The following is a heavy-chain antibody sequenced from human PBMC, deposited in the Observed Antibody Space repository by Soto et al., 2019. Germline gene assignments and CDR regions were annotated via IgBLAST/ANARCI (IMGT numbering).Heavy chain of an antibody. CDR1: GFTFTSSA. D-gene: IGHD2-2*01. CDR2: IVVGSGNT. V-gene: IGHV1-58*01. CDR3: AAEWCRSTSCYGDYYAMDV. Sequence: ASVKVPCKASGFTFTSSAVQWVRQARGQRLEWIGWIVVGSGNTNYAQKFQERVTITRDMSTSTAYMELSSLRSEDTAVYYCAAEWCRSTSCYGDYYAMDVWGQGSSVTVS. J-gene: IGHJ6*02.